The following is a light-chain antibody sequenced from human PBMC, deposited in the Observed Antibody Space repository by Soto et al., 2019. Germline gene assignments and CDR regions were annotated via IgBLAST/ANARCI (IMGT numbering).Light chain of an antibody. J-gene: IGKJ4*01. CDR1: QSVSSS. CDR2: GAS. CDR3: QQYNNWLRTT. Sequence: IVMTQSPATLSVSPGERATLSCRASQSVSSSLAWYQQKPGQGPRLLIYGASTRATGIPARFSGSGSGTEFTLTISSLQSEDFAVYYCQQYNNWLRTTFGGGTKVEIK. V-gene: IGKV3-15*01.